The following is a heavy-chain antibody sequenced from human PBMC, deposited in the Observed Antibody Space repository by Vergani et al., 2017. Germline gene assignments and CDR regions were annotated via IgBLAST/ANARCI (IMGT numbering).Heavy chain of an antibody. Sequence: EVELLDSGGKVVRPGGSLRLSCVASDFKFDQSGMMWVRQSPGKGPEWVAGISYNGLDVGYSESVEGRFTISRDNSKNSLFLQMNNVRAEDTASYHCARGALYSFYYFMDVWGKGTTVKVSS. CDR1: DFKFDQSG. CDR2: ISYNGLDV. V-gene: IGHV3-20*01. D-gene: IGHD3-10*02. J-gene: IGHJ6*03. CDR3: ARGALYSFYYFMDV.